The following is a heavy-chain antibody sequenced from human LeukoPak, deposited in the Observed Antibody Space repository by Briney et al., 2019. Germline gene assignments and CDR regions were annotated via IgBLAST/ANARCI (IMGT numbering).Heavy chain of an antibody. D-gene: IGHD1-1*01. Sequence: GGSLRLSCAASGFTFSSYSMNWVRQAPGKGLEWVSSISSSSSYIYYADSVKGRFTISRDNAKNTVYLQMNSLRAEDTAVYYCATSRTFDYWGQGTLVTVSS. CDR3: ATSRTFDY. CDR2: ISSSSSYI. V-gene: IGHV3-21*01. CDR1: GFTFSSYS. J-gene: IGHJ4*02.